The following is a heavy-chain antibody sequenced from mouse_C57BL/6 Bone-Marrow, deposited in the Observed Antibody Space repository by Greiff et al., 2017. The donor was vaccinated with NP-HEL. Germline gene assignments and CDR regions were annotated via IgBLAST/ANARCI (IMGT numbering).Heavy chain of an antibody. CDR2: IDPENGDT. CDR1: GFNIKDDY. V-gene: IGHV14-4*01. Sequence: EVKVEESGAELVRPGASVKLSCTASGFNIKDDYMHWVKQRPEQGLEWIGWIDPENGDTEYASKFQGKATITADTSSNTAYLQLSSLTSEDTAVYYCTTGYFDYWGQGTTLTVSS. CDR3: TTGYFDY. J-gene: IGHJ2*01.